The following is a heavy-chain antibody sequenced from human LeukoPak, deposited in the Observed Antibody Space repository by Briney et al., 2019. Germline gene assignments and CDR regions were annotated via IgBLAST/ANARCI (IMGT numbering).Heavy chain of an antibody. Sequence: SGPTLVKPTQTLTLTCTFSGFSLSTSGVGVGWIRQPPGKALEWLALIYWDDDKRYSPSLKSRPTITKDTSKNQVVLTMTNMDPVDTATYYCAHRGRYCSDSYCYGAFHVWGQGTMVTVSS. CDR3: AHRGRYCSDSYCYGAFHV. D-gene: IGHD2-15*01. V-gene: IGHV2-5*02. CDR2: IYWDDDK. J-gene: IGHJ3*01. CDR1: GFSLSTSGVG.